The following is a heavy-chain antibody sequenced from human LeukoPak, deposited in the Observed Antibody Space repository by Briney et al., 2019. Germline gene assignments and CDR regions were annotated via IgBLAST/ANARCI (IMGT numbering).Heavy chain of an antibody. CDR2: ISYVESDK. CDR1: GFLLTDYG. Sequence: GTSLRLSCAASGFLLTDYGMHWVRQAPGKGLEWLSMISYVESDKFYADSVRGRFTISRDTSRNTLYLQMYSLRVEDTAVYFCAKDRSNTWSFDSWGQGTLVTVSS. D-gene: IGHD6-13*01. J-gene: IGHJ4*02. V-gene: IGHV3-30*18. CDR3: AKDRSNTWSFDS.